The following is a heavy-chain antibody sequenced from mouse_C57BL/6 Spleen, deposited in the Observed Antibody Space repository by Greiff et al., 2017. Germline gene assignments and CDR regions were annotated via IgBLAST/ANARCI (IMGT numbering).Heavy chain of an antibody. CDR2: IDPANGNT. CDR3: ARWDTTVVEGWYFDV. D-gene: IGHD1-1*01. J-gene: IGHJ1*03. CDR1: GFNIKNTY. V-gene: IGHV14-3*01. Sequence: EVKLQESVAELVRPGASVKLSCTASGFNIKNTYMHWVKQRPEQGLEWIGRIDPANGNTKYAPKFQGKATITADTSSNTAYLQLSSLTSEDTAIYYCARWDTTVVEGWYFDVWGTGTTVTVSS.